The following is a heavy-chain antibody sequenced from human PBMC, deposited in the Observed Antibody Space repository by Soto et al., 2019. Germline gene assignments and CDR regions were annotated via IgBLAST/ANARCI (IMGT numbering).Heavy chain of an antibody. CDR1: GYTFTSYG. CDR3: ARFHLGYCSSTSCPPHSSGWYNFDY. Sequence: ASVKVSCKASGYTFTSYGISWVRQAPGQGLEWMGWISAYNGNTNYAQKLQGRVTMTTDTSTSTAYMELRSLRSDDTAVYYCARFHLGYCSSTSCPPHSSGWYNFDYWGQGTLVTVSS. CDR2: ISAYNGNT. V-gene: IGHV1-18*01. J-gene: IGHJ4*02. D-gene: IGHD2-2*01.